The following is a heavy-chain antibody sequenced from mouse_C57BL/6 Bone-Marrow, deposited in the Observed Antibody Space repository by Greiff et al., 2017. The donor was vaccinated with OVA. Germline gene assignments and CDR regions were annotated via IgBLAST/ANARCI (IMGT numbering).Heavy chain of an antibody. CDR3: ARRVTGSVDY. Sequence: EVKLVESGGGLVKPGGSLKLSCAASGFTFSSYAMSWVRQTPEKRLEWVATISRDNAKNNLYLQMSHLKSEDTAMYYCARRVTGSVDYWGQGTTLTVSS. D-gene: IGHD4-1*01. CDR1: GFTFSSYA. V-gene: IGHV5-4*03. J-gene: IGHJ2*01.